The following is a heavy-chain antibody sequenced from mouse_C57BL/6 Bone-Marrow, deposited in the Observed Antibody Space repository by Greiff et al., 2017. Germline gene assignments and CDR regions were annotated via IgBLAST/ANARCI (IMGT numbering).Heavy chain of an antibody. CDR3: ARHDGSDYYCAVDY. CDR1: GFTFSSYG. D-gene: IGHD2-13*01. V-gene: IGHV5-6*01. Sequence: EVHLVESGGDLAKPGGSLKLSCAASGFTFSSYGMSWVRQTPDKRLEWVATISSGGSYTYYPDSVKGRFTISRDNAKNTLYLQMSSLTSEDTDMYYYARHDGSDYYCAVDYWGQGTSGTVSS. J-gene: IGHJ4*01. CDR2: ISSGGSYT.